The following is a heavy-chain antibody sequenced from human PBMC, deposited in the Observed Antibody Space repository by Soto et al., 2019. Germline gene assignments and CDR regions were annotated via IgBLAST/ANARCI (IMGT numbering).Heavy chain of an antibody. D-gene: IGHD2-2*01. V-gene: IGHV2-26*01. Sequence: QVTLKESGPVLVKPTETLTLTCTVSGFSLSNARMGVSWIRQPPGKALEWLAHIFSNDEKSYRTSLKSRLTISKEPSKSQVVRTMTNMDPVDTATYDCARIARGPWWDVVVPAAIRWVRGMDVWGQGTTVTVFS. CDR3: ARIARGPWWDVVVPAAIRWVRGMDV. CDR1: GFSLSNARMG. J-gene: IGHJ6*02. CDR2: IFSNDEK.